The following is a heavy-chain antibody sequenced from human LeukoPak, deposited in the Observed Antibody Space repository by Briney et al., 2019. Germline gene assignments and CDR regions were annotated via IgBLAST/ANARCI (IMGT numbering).Heavy chain of an antibody. D-gene: IGHD3-10*01. CDR3: AKGRGITMVRGVTPNDY. Sequence: GGSLRLSCAASGFKFDDYTMHWVRRPPGKGLEWVSLVSWNSDHTSYADSVKGRFTISRDNSKNTLYLQMNSLRAEDTAVYYCAKGRGITMVRGVTPNDYWGQGTLVTVSS. CDR1: GFKFDDYT. V-gene: IGHV3-43*01. CDR2: VSWNSDHT. J-gene: IGHJ4*02.